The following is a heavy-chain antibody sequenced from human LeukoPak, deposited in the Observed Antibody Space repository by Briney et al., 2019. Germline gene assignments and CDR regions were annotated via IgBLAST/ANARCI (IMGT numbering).Heavy chain of an antibody. CDR1: GFTFGDYV. D-gene: IGHD3-9*01. J-gene: IGHJ3*02. V-gene: IGHV3-15*01. CDR2: IKSKTDGRTT. CDR3: TTAFLTGYDAFDI. Sequence: PGGSLRLSCTASGFTFGDYVMSWVRQAPGKGLEWVGRIKSKTDGRTTDYAAPVKGRFTISRDESKNMLYLQMNSLKTEDTAVYYCTTAFLTGYDAFDIWGQGTMVTVSS.